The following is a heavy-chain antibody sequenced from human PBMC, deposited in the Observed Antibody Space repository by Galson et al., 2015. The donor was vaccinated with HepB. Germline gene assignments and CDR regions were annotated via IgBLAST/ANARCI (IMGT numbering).Heavy chain of an antibody. J-gene: IGHJ3*02. CDR3: ARGTVVASYDAFDI. CDR2: IKQNGPEK. CDR1: GFTFSDYW. Sequence: SLRLSCAASGFTFSDYWMSWVRQAPGKGLEWVANIKQNGPEKYYLDSVKGRFTISRDNAKNSLYLQMNSLRDDDTAMYYCARGTVVASYDAFDIWGQGTKVIVSS. V-gene: IGHV3-7*01. D-gene: IGHD2-15*01.